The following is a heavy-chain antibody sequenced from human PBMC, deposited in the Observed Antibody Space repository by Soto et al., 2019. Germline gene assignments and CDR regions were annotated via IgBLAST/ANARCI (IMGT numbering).Heavy chain of an antibody. CDR1: GFTFSSYS. V-gene: IGHV3-48*02. D-gene: IGHD6-13*01. J-gene: IGHJ4*02. CDR2: ISSSSSTI. CDR3: ARVRYSSSWTNYYFDY. Sequence: EVQLVESGGGLVQPGGSLRLSCAASGFTFSSYSMNWVRQAPGKGXEXXSYISSSSSTIYYADSVKGRFTISRDNAKNSLYLQMNSLRDEDTAVYYCARVRYSSSWTNYYFDYWGQGTLVTVSS.